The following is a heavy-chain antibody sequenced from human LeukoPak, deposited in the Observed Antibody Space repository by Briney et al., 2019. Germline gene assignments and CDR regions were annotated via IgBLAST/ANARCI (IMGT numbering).Heavy chain of an antibody. CDR1: GFTFSSYW. CDR2: IKQDGSEK. V-gene: IGHV3-7*05. Sequence: GGSLRLSCAASGFTFSSYWMSWVRQAPGKGLEWVANIKQDGSEKNYVDSVKSRFTISRDNANNLLYLQMDSLRAEDTAVYHCASTQTFDYWGQGTLVTV. J-gene: IGHJ4*02. CDR3: ASTQTFDY.